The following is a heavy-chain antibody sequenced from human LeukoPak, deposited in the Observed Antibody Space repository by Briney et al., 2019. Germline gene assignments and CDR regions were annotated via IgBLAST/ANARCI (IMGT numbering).Heavy chain of an antibody. Sequence: GGSLRLSCAASGFTFSSYAMHWVRQAPGKGLEWVAVIWYDGSNKYYADSVKGRFTISRDNSKNTLYLQMNSLRAEDTAVYYCARGRGLTYYMDVWGKGTTVTVSS. CDR1: GFTFSSYA. V-gene: IGHV3-33*08. CDR3: ARGRGLTYYMDV. CDR2: IWYDGSNK. J-gene: IGHJ6*03. D-gene: IGHD3-10*01.